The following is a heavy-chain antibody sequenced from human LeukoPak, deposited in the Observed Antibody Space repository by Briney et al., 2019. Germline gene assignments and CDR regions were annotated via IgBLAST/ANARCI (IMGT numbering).Heavy chain of an antibody. CDR3: ARAHSGYDYNY. CDR2: INPNSGGT. V-gene: IGHV1-2*05. J-gene: IGHJ4*02. Sequence: ASVKVSCKASGYTFSGYYIHWVRQAPGQGLEWMGRINPNSGGTNYAQNFQARVTMTSDTSISTAYMELSRLTSDDTVVYYCARAHSGYDYNYWGQGTLVSVCS. CDR1: GYTFSGYY. D-gene: IGHD5-12*01.